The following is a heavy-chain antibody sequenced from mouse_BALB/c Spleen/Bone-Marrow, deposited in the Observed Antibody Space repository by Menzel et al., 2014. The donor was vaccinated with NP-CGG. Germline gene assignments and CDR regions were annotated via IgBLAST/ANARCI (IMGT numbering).Heavy chain of an antibody. CDR2: ISSDSSAV. V-gene: IGHV5-17*02. D-gene: IGHD4-1*01. CDR1: GFTFRSFG. J-gene: IGHJ2*01. Sequence: EVKVVESGGGLVQPGGSRKLSCAASGFTFRSFGMHWVRQAPEKGLEWVAYISSDSSAVYYADTVKGRFTTSRDNPKNTLFLQMTSLRSEDTAMYYCTRGGNWDDFDYWGQGTTLTVSS. CDR3: TRGGNWDDFDY.